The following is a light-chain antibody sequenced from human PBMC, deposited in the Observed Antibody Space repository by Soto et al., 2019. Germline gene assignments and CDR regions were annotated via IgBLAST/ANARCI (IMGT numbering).Light chain of an antibody. J-gene: IGLJ1*01. V-gene: IGLV1-51*01. Sequence: QSVLTQPPSVSAAPGQKVTISCSGSSSNIRNNYVSWYQQLPGTAPKLLIYDNNKRPSGIPDRFSGSKAGTSATLGITVLQTGDEADYYCGTWDSSLSADVFGTGTKLTVL. CDR3: GTWDSSLSADV. CDR1: SSNIRNNY. CDR2: DNN.